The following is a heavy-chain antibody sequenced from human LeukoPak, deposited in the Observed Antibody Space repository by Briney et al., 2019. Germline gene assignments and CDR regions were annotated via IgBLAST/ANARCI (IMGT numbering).Heavy chain of an antibody. CDR3: ARDRDYGSGIFDY. Sequence: ASVKLSCKASGYTFTGYYMHWVRQAPGQGLERMGWINPNSGGTNYAQKFQGRVTMTRDTSISTAYMELNRLRSDDTAVYYCARDRDYGSGIFDYWGQGTLVTVSS. CDR1: GYTFTGYY. D-gene: IGHD3-10*01. V-gene: IGHV1-2*02. J-gene: IGHJ4*02. CDR2: INPNSGGT.